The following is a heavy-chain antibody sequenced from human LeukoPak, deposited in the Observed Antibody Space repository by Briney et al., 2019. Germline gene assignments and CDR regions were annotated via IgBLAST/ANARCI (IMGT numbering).Heavy chain of an antibody. V-gene: IGHV4-4*07. CDR3: ARERPGNDVLSPFDV. CDR2: FSVGGRT. Sequence: SETLSLTCTVSGGSISTNYWSWIRQPPGKGPEWIGRFSVGGRTNYHPSLKSRVTMSRDTSKNQFSLKVNSVTPADSAKYYCARERPGNDVLSPFDVWGQGIMITVSS. D-gene: IGHD1-1*01. J-gene: IGHJ3*01. CDR1: GGSISTNY.